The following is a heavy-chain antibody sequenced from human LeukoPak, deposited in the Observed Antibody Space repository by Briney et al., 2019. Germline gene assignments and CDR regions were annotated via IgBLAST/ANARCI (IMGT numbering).Heavy chain of an antibody. V-gene: IGHV4-59*08. CDR2: IYYSGST. CDR1: GGSISSYY. D-gene: IGHD3-10*01. Sequence: SETLSLTCTVSGGSISSYYWSWIPQPPGKGLEWIGYIYYSGSTNYNPSLKSRVTISVDTSKNQFSLKLSSVTAADTAVYYCARQISSGSHFDYWGQGTLVTVSS. CDR3: ARQISSGSHFDY. J-gene: IGHJ4*02.